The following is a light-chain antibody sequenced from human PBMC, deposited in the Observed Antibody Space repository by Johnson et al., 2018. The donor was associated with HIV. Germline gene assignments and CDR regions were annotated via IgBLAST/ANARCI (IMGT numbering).Light chain of an antibody. CDR2: ENN. J-gene: IGLJ1*01. Sequence: HSVLTQAPSVSAAPGQKVTISCSGSSSNIGNNYVSWYQQLPGGAPKLLIYENNMRPSGIPDRFSGSKSGTSATLDITGLQTGDEADYYCGTWDSSLSVYVFGNGTKVTVL. CDR1: SSNIGNNY. V-gene: IGLV1-51*02. CDR3: GTWDSSLSVYV.